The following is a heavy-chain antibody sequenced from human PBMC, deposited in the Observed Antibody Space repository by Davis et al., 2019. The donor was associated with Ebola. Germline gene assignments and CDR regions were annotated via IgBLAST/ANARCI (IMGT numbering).Heavy chain of an antibody. Sequence: AASVKVSCKASGYTFTSYAMNWVRQAPGQGLEWMGWINTNTGNPTYAQGFTGRFVFSLDTSVSTAYLQISSLKAEDTAVYYCARVEIFGVAPRYYYGMDVWGQGTTVTVSS. CDR2: INTNTGNP. V-gene: IGHV7-4-1*02. D-gene: IGHD3-3*01. CDR1: GYTFTSYA. CDR3: ARVEIFGVAPRYYYGMDV. J-gene: IGHJ6*02.